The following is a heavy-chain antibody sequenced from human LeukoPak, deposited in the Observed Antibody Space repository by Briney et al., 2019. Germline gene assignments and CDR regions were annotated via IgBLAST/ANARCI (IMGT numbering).Heavy chain of an antibody. V-gene: IGHV3-21*06. D-gene: IGHD6-19*01. Sequence: PGGFLRLSCAASGFIFSDYSMHWVRQAPGKGLEWVSSISSGSTYKYFADSVKGRFTISRDNAKNSLYLQMNSLRAEDSAVYYCTRGPALIGVAGTWPLDYWGQGTLVTVSS. J-gene: IGHJ4*02. CDR1: GFIFSDYS. CDR3: TRGPALIGVAGTWPLDY. CDR2: ISSGSTYK.